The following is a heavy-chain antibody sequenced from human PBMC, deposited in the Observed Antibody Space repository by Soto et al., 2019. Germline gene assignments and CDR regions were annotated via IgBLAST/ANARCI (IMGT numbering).Heavy chain of an antibody. Sequence: SQTLSLTCAISGDSVSSNSAAWNWIRQSPSRGLEWLGRTYYRSKWYNGYAVSVKSRITINPDTSKNQFSLQLNSVTPEDTAVYYCAREEQLVGDYYYYYGMDVWGQGTTVTVSS. D-gene: IGHD6-6*01. CDR2: TYYRSKWYN. CDR1: GDSVSSNSAA. V-gene: IGHV6-1*01. J-gene: IGHJ6*02. CDR3: AREEQLVGDYYYYYGMDV.